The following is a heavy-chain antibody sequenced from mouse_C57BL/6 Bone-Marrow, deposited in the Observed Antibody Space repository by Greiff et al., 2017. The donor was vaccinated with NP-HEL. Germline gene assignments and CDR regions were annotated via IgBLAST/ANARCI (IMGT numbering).Heavy chain of an antibody. V-gene: IGHV14-4*01. CDR3: TTPDYDVDYAMDY. Sequence: VHVKQSGAELVRPGASVKLSCTASGFNIKDDYMHWVKQRPEQGLEWIGWIDPENGDTEYASKFQGKATITADTSSNTAYLQLSSLTSEDTAVYYCTTPDYDVDYAMDYWGQGTSVTVSS. CDR1: GFNIKDDY. D-gene: IGHD2-4*01. CDR2: IDPENGDT. J-gene: IGHJ4*01.